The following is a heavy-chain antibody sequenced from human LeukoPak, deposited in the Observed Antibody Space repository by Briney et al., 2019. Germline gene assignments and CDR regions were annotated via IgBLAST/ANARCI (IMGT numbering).Heavy chain of an antibody. CDR2: VHLDGRT. V-gene: IGHV4-4*02. D-gene: IGHD3-3*01. Sequence: SETLSLICGVSGXSISSTNWWTWVRQPPGKGLEWIGEVHLDGRTNYNPSLESRLTMSVDLSENHISLKLTSVTAADTAVYYCAREGGFYRPLDYSGQGTPVTVSS. CDR3: AREGGFYRPLDY. J-gene: IGHJ4*02. CDR1: GXSISSTNW.